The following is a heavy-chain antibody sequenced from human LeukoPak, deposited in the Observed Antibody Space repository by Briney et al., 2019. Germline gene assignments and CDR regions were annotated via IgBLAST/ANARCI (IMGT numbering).Heavy chain of an antibody. D-gene: IGHD3-16*01. V-gene: IGHV3-9*01. CDR3: AKAKFGPMSGMDV. CDR2: ISWNSGSI. Sequence: PGGSLRLSCAASGFTFDDYAMHWVRQAPGKGLEWVSSISWNSGSIGYADSVKGRFTISRDDAKNSLYLQMNSLRAEDTAVYYCAKAKFGPMSGMDVWGQGTTVTVSS. J-gene: IGHJ6*02. CDR1: GFTFDDYA.